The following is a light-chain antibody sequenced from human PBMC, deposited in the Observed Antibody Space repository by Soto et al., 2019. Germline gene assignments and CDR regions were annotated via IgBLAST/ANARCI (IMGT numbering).Light chain of an antibody. CDR2: AAS. V-gene: IGKV1-27*01. CDR3: QKYNSVPFT. Sequence: DIQMTQSPSSLSASVGDRVTITCRASQGISNYLVWYQQKPGKVPKLLISAASTLQSGVPSRFSGSGSGTYFTLTISILQPEDVATYYCQKYNSVPFTFGPGTKVDIK. CDR1: QGISNY. J-gene: IGKJ3*01.